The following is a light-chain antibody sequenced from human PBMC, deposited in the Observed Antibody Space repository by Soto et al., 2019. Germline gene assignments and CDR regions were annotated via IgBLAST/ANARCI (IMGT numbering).Light chain of an antibody. CDR2: GAS. CDR1: QCVSSN. Sequence: EIVMTQSPATLSVSPGERATLSCRASQCVSSNLAWYQQKPGQAPRLLIYGASTRATGIPARFSGSGSGTEFTLTISSLQSEDFAVYYCQQYNNWPPGRFTFGPGTKVDI. V-gene: IGKV3-15*01. J-gene: IGKJ3*01. CDR3: QQYNNWPPGRFT.